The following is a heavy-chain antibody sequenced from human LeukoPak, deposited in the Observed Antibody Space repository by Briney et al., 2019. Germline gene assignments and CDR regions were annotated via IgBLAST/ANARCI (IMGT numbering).Heavy chain of an antibody. D-gene: IGHD6-13*01. V-gene: IGHV1-58*02. CDR3: AAPGDSSSWKISGAFDI. CDR1: GFTFTSSA. Sequence: GASVKVSCKASGFTFTSSAMQWVRQARGQRLELIGWIVVGSGNTNYAQKFQERVTITRDMSTSTAYMELSSLRSEDTAVYYCAAPGDSSSWKISGAFDIWGQGTMVTVSS. J-gene: IGHJ3*02. CDR2: IVVGSGNT.